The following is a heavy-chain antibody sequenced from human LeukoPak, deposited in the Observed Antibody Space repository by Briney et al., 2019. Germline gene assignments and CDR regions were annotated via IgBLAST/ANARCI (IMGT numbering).Heavy chain of an antibody. J-gene: IGHJ5*02. V-gene: IGHV4-59*01. CDR1: GGSISSYY. CDR2: IYYSGST. D-gene: IGHD2-2*01. Sequence: SETLSLTCTVSGGSISSYYWSWIRQPPGRGLEWIGYIYYSGSTNYNPSLKSRVTISVDTSKNQFSLKLSSVTAADTGVYYGERGVAGCSSTSCYFRFVPSGQGTLGTVSP. CDR3: ERGVAGCSSTSCYFRFVP.